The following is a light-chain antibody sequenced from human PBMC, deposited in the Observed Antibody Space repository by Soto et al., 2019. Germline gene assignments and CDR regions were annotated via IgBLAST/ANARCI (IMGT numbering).Light chain of an antibody. Sequence: ERLMTQSQATVSGPPGERASLSCRASRSVSDKLAWYQQKPGQAPRLLTYHASARATGIPARFSASGSGTDFPLTISRLEPEDFAVYSCQQYSRAPLTFGQGTKVDI. V-gene: IGKV3-15*01. J-gene: IGKJ1*01. CDR3: QQYSRAPLT. CDR1: RSVSDK. CDR2: HAS.